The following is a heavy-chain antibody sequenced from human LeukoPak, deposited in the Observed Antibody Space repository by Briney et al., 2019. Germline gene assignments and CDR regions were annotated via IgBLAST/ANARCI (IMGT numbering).Heavy chain of an antibody. J-gene: IGHJ4*02. V-gene: IGHV3-30*02. CDR1: GFTFSSYG. D-gene: IGHD2-2*01. Sequence: GGSLRLSCAASGFTFSSYGMHWVRQAPGKGLEWVAFIRYDGSNKYYADSVKGRFTISRDNSKNTLYLQMNSLRAEDTAVYYCARGDASCSCFDYWGQGTLVTVSS. CDR2: IRYDGSNK. CDR3: ARGDASCSCFDY.